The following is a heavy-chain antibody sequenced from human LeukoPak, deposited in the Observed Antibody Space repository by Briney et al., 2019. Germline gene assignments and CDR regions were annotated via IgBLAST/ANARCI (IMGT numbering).Heavy chain of an antibody. CDR2: ISSSSSTI. Sequence: PGGSLRLSCAASGFTFSDYYMSWIRQAPGKGLEWVSYISSSSSTIYYADSVKGRFTISRDNAKNSLYLQMNSLRDEDTAVYYCARDPHYGGNPMGLDYWGQGTLVTVSS. V-gene: IGHV3-11*04. J-gene: IGHJ4*02. D-gene: IGHD4-23*01. CDR3: ARDPHYGGNPMGLDY. CDR1: GFTFSDYY.